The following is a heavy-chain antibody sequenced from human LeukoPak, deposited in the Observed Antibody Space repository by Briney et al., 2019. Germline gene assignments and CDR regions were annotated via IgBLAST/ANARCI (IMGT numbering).Heavy chain of an antibody. CDR2: ISSSSSYI. J-gene: IGHJ4*02. Sequence: PGGSLRLSCAASGFTFSSSAMSWVRQAPGKGLEWVSSISSSSSYIYYADSVKGRFTISRDNAKNSLYLQMNSLRAEDTAVYYCARGVVRYFDYWGQGALVTVSS. CDR3: ARGVVRYFDY. D-gene: IGHD3-9*01. CDR1: GFTFSSSA. V-gene: IGHV3-21*01.